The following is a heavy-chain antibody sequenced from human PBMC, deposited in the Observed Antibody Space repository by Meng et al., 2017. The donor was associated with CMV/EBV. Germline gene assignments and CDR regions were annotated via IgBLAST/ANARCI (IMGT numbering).Heavy chain of an antibody. CDR1: VSGYY. Sequence: VSGYYWGWDRQPPGKGLEWIGEINHSGSTNYNPSLKSRVTISVDTSKNQFSLKLSSVTAADTAVYYCARVRHSFVVVPAAKCCWFDPWGQGTLVTVSS. D-gene: IGHD2-2*01. V-gene: IGHV4-34*01. J-gene: IGHJ5*02. CDR2: INHSGST. CDR3: ARVRHSFVVVPAAKCCWFDP.